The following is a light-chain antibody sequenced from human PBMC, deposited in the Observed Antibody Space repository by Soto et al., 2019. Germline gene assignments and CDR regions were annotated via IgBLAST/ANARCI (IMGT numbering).Light chain of an antibody. J-gene: IGKJ2*01. CDR3: QQSHSTPYS. CDR1: QGIETY. Sequence: DIQMTQSPSSLSASVGDRVSITCRTSQGIETYLNWYQQKPGKAPKLLIYGASSLQSGVPSRFSGSGSGTDFSLTISSLQPEDFASYYCQQSHSTPYSFGQGTRLEIK. V-gene: IGKV1-39*01. CDR2: GAS.